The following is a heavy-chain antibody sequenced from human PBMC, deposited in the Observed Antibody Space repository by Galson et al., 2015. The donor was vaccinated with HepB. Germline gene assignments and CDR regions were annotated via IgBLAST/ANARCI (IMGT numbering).Heavy chain of an antibody. CDR3: ARGATAVAGPFDY. J-gene: IGHJ4*02. Sequence: SLRLSCAASGFTFSSYSMNWVRQAPGKGLEWVSYISSSSSTIYYADSVKGRFTISRDNAKNSLYLQMNSLRAEDTAVYYCARGATAVAGPFDYWGQGTLVTVSS. D-gene: IGHD6-19*01. CDR1: GFTFSSYS. V-gene: IGHV3-48*01. CDR2: ISSSSSTI.